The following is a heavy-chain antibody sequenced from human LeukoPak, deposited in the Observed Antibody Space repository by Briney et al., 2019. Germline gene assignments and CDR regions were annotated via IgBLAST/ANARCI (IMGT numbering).Heavy chain of an antibody. D-gene: IGHD1-1*01. CDR3: ARDLEGNWFGP. Sequence: GRSLRLSCAASGFTFSSYAMHWVRQAPGKGLEWVAVISYDGSNKYYADSVKGRFTISRDNSKNTLYLQMNSLRAEDTAVYYCARDLEGNWFGPWGQGTLVTVSS. CDR2: ISYDGSNK. J-gene: IGHJ5*02. V-gene: IGHV3-30*04. CDR1: GFTFSSYA.